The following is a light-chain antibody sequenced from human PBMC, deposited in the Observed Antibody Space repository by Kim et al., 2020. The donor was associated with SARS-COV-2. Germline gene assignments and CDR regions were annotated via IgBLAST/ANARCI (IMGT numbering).Light chain of an antibody. CDR1: SSDIGGYKY. V-gene: IGLV2-14*01. CDR3: SSYSSSTASYV. Sequence: QSALTQPASVSGSPGQSITISCTGTSSDIGGYKYVSWYQQHPGKAPKLMIYDVSKRPSGVAARFSGSKSGNTASLTISGLQAGDEADYYCSSYSSSTASYVFGTGTKVTVL. CDR2: DVS. J-gene: IGLJ1*01.